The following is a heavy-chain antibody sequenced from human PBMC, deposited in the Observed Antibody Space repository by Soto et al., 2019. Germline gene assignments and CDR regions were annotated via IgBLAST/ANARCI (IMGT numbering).Heavy chain of an antibody. D-gene: IGHD2-2*01. CDR2: IYHSGSA. J-gene: IGHJ4*02. Sequence: SEALSLTCAVSGDSVSSRFWWSWVRQSPGKGLEWIGEIYHSGSANYNPSLKSRVTMSVDNSKNQFSLKLSSVTAADTAVYYCASTILVPAARYFDYWGQGTLVTVS. CDR1: GDSVSSRFW. V-gene: IGHV4-4*02. CDR3: ASTILVPAARYFDY.